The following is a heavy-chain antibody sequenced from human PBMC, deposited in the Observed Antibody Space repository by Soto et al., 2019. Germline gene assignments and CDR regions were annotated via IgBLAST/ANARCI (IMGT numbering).Heavy chain of an antibody. CDR3: ARGLRYDYDFWSGYLVLGYYYGMDV. CDR2: MNPNSGNT. CDR1: GYTFTSYD. Sequence: VKVSCKASGYTFTSYDINWVRQATGQGLEWMGWMNPNSGNTGYAQKFQGRVTMTRNTSISTAYMELSSLRSEDTAVYYCARGLRYDYDFWSGYLVLGYYYGMDVWGQGTTVTVSS. D-gene: IGHD3-3*01. V-gene: IGHV1-8*01. J-gene: IGHJ6*02.